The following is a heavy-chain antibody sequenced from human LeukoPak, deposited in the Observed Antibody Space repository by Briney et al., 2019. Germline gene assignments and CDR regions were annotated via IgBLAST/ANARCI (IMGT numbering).Heavy chain of an antibody. V-gene: IGHV1-69*04. D-gene: IGHD5-18*01. J-gene: IGHJ6*02. Sequence: GASVKVSCKASGYTFTSYGISWVRQAPGQGLEWMGRIIPILGIANYAQKLQGRVTITADKSTSTAYMELSSLRSEDTAVYYCAREGYGSRYYYGMDVWGQGTMVTVSS. CDR1: GYTFTSYG. CDR2: IIPILGIA. CDR3: AREGYGSRYYYGMDV.